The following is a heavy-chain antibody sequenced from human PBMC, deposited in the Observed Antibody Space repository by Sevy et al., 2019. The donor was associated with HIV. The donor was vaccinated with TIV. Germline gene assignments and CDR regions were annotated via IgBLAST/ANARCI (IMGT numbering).Heavy chain of an antibody. CDR1: GFTFSTYA. CDR2: ISGGGGNT. Sequence: GGSLRLSCAASGFTFSTYAMYWVRQAPGKGLEYASAISGGGGNTYSGTSVKGRFTVSRDNAKNTLYLQMGSLRAEDMAVYFCARKYLDTSGYPRYSMDVWGQGTTVTVSS. D-gene: IGHD3-22*01. CDR3: ARKYLDTSGYPRYSMDV. V-gene: IGHV3-64*01. J-gene: IGHJ6*02.